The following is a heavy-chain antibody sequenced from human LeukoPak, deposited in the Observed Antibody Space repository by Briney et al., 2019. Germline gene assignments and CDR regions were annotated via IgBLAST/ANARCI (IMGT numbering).Heavy chain of an antibody. CDR2: IYYSGST. J-gene: IGHJ4*02. D-gene: IGHD3-10*01. CDR3: ASVNRGWFGVGEY. CDR1: GGSISSNNYY. Sequence: PSETLSLTCTVSGGSISSNNYYWGWIRQPPEKGLEWIGSIYYSGSTYYNPSHESRVTISVDTSKNQFSPKLTSVTAADTALYYCASVNRGWFGVGEYWGQGTLVTVSS. V-gene: IGHV4-39*01.